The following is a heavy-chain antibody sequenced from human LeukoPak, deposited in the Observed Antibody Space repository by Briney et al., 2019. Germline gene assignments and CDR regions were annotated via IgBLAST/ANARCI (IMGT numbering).Heavy chain of an antibody. CDR3: ARDSLPMAVTGPFDH. CDR1: GFNFSSYG. V-gene: IGHV3-33*01. D-gene: IGHD6-19*01. CDR2: IWFDGSNI. J-gene: IGHJ4*02. Sequence: GRSLRLSCAASGFNFSSYGMHWVRQAPGKGLEWVTSIWFDGSNIHYADSVKGRVIISRDNSKSALYLQMNSLRAEDTAIYYCARDSLPMAVTGPFDHWGQGALVTVSS.